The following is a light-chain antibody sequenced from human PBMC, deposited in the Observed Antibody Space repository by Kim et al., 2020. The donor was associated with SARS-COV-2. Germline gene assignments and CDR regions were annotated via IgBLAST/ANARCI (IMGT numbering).Light chain of an antibody. J-gene: IGLJ1*01. CDR1: KLGDKY. CDR3: QAWDSSTEV. Sequence: VSPGQAANITCSGDKLGDKYACWYQQKPGQSPVLVIYQDSKRSSGIPERFSGSNSGNTATLTISGTQAMDEADYYCQAWDSSTEVFGTGTKVTVL. V-gene: IGLV3-1*01. CDR2: QDS.